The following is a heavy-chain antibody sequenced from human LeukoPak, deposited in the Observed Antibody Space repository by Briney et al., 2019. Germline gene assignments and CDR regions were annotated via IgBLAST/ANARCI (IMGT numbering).Heavy chain of an antibody. V-gene: IGHV4-59*08. J-gene: IGHJ4*01. CDR1: GGSISSYY. D-gene: IGHD4-17*01. Sequence: SETLSLTCTVSGGSISSYYWSWIRQPPGKGLESIGYIYYSNTNYDPSLKSRVTISVDTSKNQFSLKLSSVTAADTAVYYCARLKYGDYGLYYFDYWGPGNLCSVSS. CDR2: IYYSNT. CDR3: ARLKYGDYGLYYFDY.